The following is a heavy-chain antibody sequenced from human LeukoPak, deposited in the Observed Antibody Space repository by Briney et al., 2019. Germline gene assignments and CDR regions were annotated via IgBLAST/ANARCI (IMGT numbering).Heavy chain of an antibody. CDR1: GGSISSYY. J-gene: IGHJ4*02. D-gene: IGHD6-19*01. CDR3: ARASIAVAGTTTFDY. CDR2: INHSGST. V-gene: IGHV4-34*01. Sequence: SETLSLTCTVSGGSISSYYWSWIRQPPGKGLEWIGEINHSGSTNYNPSLKSRVTISVDTSKNQFSLKLSSVTAADTAVYYCARASIAVAGTTTFDYWGQGTLVTVSS.